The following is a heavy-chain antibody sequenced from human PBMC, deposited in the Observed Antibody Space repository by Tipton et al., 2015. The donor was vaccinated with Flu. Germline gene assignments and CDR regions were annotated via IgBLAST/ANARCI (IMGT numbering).Heavy chain of an antibody. V-gene: IGHV4-39*07. CDR2: IYYSGST. J-gene: IGHJ3*02. CDR1: GGSISSSNYY. CDR3: VTNLITMVRVVITTDDAFDI. D-gene: IGHD3-10*01. Sequence: TLSLTCTVSGGSISSSNYYWGWIRQPPGKGLEWIGTIYYSGSTYYNPSLKSRVTISVDTSKNQFSLKLSSVTAADTAVYYCVTNLITMVRVVITTDDAFDIWCQGTMVTVSS.